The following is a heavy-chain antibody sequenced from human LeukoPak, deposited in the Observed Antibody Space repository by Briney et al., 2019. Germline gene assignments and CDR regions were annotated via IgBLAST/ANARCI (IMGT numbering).Heavy chain of an antibody. J-gene: IGHJ4*02. V-gene: IGHV4-34*01. CDR1: GGSFSGYY. D-gene: IGHD6-19*01. CDR2: INHSGST. Sequence: ETLSLTCAVYGGSFSGYYWSWIRQPPGKGLEWIGEINHSGSTNYNPSLKRRVTISVDTSKNQFSLKPSSVTAADTAVYYCAGGKVADHRLDDWGQGTLVTVSS. CDR3: AGGKVADHRLDD.